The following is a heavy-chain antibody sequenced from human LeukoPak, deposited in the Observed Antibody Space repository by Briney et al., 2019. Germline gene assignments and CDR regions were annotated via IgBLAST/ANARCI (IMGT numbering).Heavy chain of an antibody. V-gene: IGHV3-23*01. CDR2: ISGSGGST. Sequence: GGSLRLSCAASGFTFSSYAMSWVRQAPGKGLEWVSAISGSGGSTYYADSVKGRFTISRDNPKNTLYLQMNSLRAEDTAVYYCAKRYGDYVAAFDYWGQGTLVTVSS. CDR1: GFTFSSYA. J-gene: IGHJ4*02. CDR3: AKRYGDYVAAFDY. D-gene: IGHD4-17*01.